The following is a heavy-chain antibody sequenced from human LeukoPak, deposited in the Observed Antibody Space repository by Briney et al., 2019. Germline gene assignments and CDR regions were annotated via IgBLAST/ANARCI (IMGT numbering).Heavy chain of an antibody. CDR3: ARGGWNKFDY. D-gene: IGHD3-22*01. J-gene: IGHJ4*02. CDR2: IYYSGST. CDR1: GGSISSYY. V-gene: IGHV4-59*01. Sequence: PSETLSLTCTVSGGSISSYYWSWIRQPPGKGLEWIGYIYYSGSTNYNPSLRSRVTISVDTSKNQFSLKLSSVTAADTAVYYCARGGWNKFDYWGQGTLVTVSS.